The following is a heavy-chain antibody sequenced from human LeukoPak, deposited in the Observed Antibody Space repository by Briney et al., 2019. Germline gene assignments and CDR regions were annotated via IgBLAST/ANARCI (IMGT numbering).Heavy chain of an antibody. CDR2: INHSGST. D-gene: IGHD3-10*01. Sequence: PSETLSLTCAVYGGSFSGYYWSWIRQPPGKGLEWIGEINHSGSTNYNPSLKSRVTISADTSKNQFSLKLSSVTAADTAVYYCARGQDVTGSGSYYCDYWGQGTLVTVSS. V-gene: IGHV4-34*01. J-gene: IGHJ4*02. CDR3: ARGQDVTGSGSYYCDY. CDR1: GGSFSGYY.